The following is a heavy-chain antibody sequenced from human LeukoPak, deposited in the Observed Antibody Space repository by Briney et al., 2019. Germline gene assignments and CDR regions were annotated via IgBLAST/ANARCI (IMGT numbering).Heavy chain of an antibody. CDR3: ARGHDYYYSGRPSWFDP. CDR1: GGSISDYY. CDR2: IHSIGGT. Sequence: SETLSLTCTVSGGSISDYYWTWIRQPPEKGLEWIGYIHSIGGTNYNPSLKSRVTISVDTSKNQFSLKLSSVTAADTAFYYCARGHDYYYSGRPSWFDPWGQGTLVTVSS. D-gene: IGHD3-10*01. J-gene: IGHJ5*02. V-gene: IGHV4-59*01.